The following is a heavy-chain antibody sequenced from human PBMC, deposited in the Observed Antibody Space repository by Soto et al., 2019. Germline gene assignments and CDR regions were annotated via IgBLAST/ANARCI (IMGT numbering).Heavy chain of an antibody. CDR3: ASPAGADYTFDY. D-gene: IGHD4-4*01. Sequence: QLQLQESGPGLVKPSETLSLTCAVSGGSITSSSYYWGWIRQAPGRGLEWIGTIYYRGYTYYNPPLESRVTISADTSKNQLSLNLRSVTAADTAVYYCASPAGADYTFDYWGQGILVTVSS. J-gene: IGHJ4*02. CDR2: IYYRGYT. V-gene: IGHV4-39*01. CDR1: GGSITSSSYY.